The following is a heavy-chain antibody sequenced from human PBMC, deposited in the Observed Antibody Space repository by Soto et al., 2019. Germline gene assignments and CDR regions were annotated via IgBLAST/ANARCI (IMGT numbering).Heavy chain of an antibody. CDR3: ARAVAVAGTPFPFDY. CDR2: IYHSGST. CDR1: GGSISSSNW. J-gene: IGHJ4*02. Sequence: QVQLQESGPGLVKPSGTLSLTCAVSGGSISSSNWWSWVRQPPGKGLEWIGEIYHSGSTNYNPSLKSRVTIAVDKSKNQFSLKLSSVTAADTAVYYCARAVAVAGTPFPFDYWGQGTLVTVSS. V-gene: IGHV4-4*02. D-gene: IGHD6-19*01.